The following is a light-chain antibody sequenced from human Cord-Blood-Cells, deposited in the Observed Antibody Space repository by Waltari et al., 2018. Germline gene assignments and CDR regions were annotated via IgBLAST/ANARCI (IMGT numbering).Light chain of an antibody. CDR2: WAY. J-gene: IGKJ2*01. CDR1: QGVLNRSNNKNY. V-gene: IGKV4-1*01. CDR3: QQYYSTMYT. Sequence: DIVMTQSPDSLAASLGERATINCKSSQGVLNRSNNKNYLAWYQQKPGQPPKLLIYWAYTRESGVPDRFSGSGSGTDFTLTISSLQAEDVAVYYCQQYYSTMYTFGQGTKLEIK.